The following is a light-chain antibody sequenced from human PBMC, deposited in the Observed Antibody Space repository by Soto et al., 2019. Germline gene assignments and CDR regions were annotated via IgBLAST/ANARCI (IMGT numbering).Light chain of an antibody. CDR2: DAS. V-gene: IGKV3-11*01. CDR3: KQYSGSPRT. Sequence: EIVLTQSPATLSLSPGERATLSCRASQSVSSYLAWYQQKPGQAPRLLIYDASNRATGIPDRFSGSGSGTDFTLTIRRLEPEDFALYYCKQYSGSPRTFGQGTKVDIK. CDR1: QSVSSY. J-gene: IGKJ1*01.